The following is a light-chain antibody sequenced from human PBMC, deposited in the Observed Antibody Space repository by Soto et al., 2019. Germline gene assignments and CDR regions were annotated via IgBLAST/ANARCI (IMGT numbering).Light chain of an antibody. V-gene: IGKV1-5*01. CDR2: DAS. J-gene: IGKJ1*01. CDR3: QQYDSFSVWT. CDR1: QGISGW. Sequence: DIQMTQSPSTLSASVGDRVTITCRASQGISGWLAGYQQKAVKAPRLLIFDASSLMSGVPSRFSGSGYGTEFTLTIKRLQPEDSATYYCQQYDSFSVWTFGQGTKVEIK.